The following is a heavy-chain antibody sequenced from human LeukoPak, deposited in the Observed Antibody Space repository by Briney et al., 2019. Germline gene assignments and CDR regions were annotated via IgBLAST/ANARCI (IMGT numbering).Heavy chain of an antibody. CDR2: ATSNGGAT. V-gene: IGHV3-64*01. Sequence: PGGSLRLSCTASGFTFSTYAMHWVRQAPGKGLEYVSAATSNGGATYYANSVKGRFTISRDNSKNTLCLQMGSLRPEDMAVYYCARSTVSYYFDYWGQGTLVTVSS. J-gene: IGHJ4*02. CDR1: GFTFSTYA. D-gene: IGHD2-8*02. CDR3: ARSTVSYYFDY.